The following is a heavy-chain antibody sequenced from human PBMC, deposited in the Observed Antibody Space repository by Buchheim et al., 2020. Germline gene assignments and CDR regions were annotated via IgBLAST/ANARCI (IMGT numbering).Heavy chain of an antibody. CDR1: GGSFSGYY. Sequence: QVQLQQWGAGLLKPSETLSLTCAVYGGSFSGYYWSWIRQPPGKGLEWIGEINHSGSTNYNPSLKSRVTISVDTSKNQFSLKLTSVTAADTAVYYCARGLGCSSTSCYRRRRYYDYGRNVCRQGTT. CDR2: INHSGST. V-gene: IGHV4-34*01. J-gene: IGHJ6*02. CDR3: ARGLGCSSTSCYRRRRYYDYGRNV. D-gene: IGHD2-2*01.